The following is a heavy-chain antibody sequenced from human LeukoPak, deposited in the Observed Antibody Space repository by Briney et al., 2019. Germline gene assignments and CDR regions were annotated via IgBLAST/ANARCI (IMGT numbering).Heavy chain of an antibody. V-gene: IGHV3-43*02. D-gene: IGHD1-26*01. CDR3: AKDIGATVEYYFQH. Sequence: GGSVRLSCAASGFTFDDYAMHWVRHAPGKGLEWVSPISGDGGSTYYADSVKGRFTISRDNSKNSLYLQMNSLRTEDTALYYCAKDIGATVEYYFQHWGQGTLVTVSS. J-gene: IGHJ1*01. CDR1: GFTFDDYA. CDR2: ISGDGGST.